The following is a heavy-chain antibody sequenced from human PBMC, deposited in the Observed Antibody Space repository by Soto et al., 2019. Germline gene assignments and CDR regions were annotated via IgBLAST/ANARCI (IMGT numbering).Heavy chain of an antibody. D-gene: IGHD6-13*01. V-gene: IGHV3-53*01. CDR2: IYSGGST. J-gene: IGHJ6*02. Sequence: HPGGSVRLSCAASGFTVSSNYMSWVRQAPGKGLEWVSVIYSGGSTYYADSVKGRFTISRDNSKNTLYLQMNSLRAEDTAVYYCARIAAAGTSGYYYYYYGMDVWGQGTTVTVSS. CDR1: GFTVSSNY. CDR3: ARIAAAGTSGYYYYYYGMDV.